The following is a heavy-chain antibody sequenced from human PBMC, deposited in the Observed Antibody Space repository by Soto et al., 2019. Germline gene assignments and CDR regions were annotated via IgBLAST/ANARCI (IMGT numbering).Heavy chain of an antibody. V-gene: IGHV3-23*01. Sequence: GGSLRLSCAASGFTFSSYAMSWVRQAPGKGLEWVSAISGSGGSTYYADSVKGRFTISRDNSKNTLYLQMNSLRAEDTAVYYCAKCGRYCSGGSCPIDYWGQGTLVTVSS. CDR2: ISGSGGST. CDR3: AKCGRYCSGGSCPIDY. D-gene: IGHD2-15*01. CDR1: GFTFSSYA. J-gene: IGHJ4*02.